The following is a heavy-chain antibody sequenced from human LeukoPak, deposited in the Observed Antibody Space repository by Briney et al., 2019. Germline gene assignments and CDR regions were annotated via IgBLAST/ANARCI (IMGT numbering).Heavy chain of an antibody. J-gene: IGHJ3*02. V-gene: IGHV1-18*01. D-gene: IGHD3-9*01. CDR3: ARVAGMGRNYDILTGSVDAFDI. CDR1: GYTFTSYG. Sequence: GASVKASCKASGYTFTSYGISWVRQAPGQGLEWMGWISAYNGNTNYAQKLQGRVTMTTDTSTSTAYMELRSLRSDDTAVYYCARVAGMGRNYDILTGSVDAFDIWGQGTMVTVSS. CDR2: ISAYNGNT.